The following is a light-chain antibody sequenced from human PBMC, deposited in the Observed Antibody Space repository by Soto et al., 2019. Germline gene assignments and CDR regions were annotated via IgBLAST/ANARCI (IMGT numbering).Light chain of an antibody. V-gene: IGLV2-14*01. CDR3: SSYTSSSTEV. J-gene: IGLJ2*01. CDR2: EVS. Sequence: QSALTQPASVSGSPGQSITISCTGTSSDVGGHNYVSWYQQHPGNAPKLMIYEVSNRPSGVSNRFSGYKTGNTASLTISGLQAEDEADYYCSSYTSSSTEVFGGGTQLTVL. CDR1: SSDVGGHNY.